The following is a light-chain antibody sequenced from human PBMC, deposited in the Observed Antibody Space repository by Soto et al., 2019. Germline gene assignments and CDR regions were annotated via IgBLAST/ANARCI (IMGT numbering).Light chain of an antibody. CDR3: ATWDDSRNKV. CDR1: SSNIGSNT. J-gene: IGLJ1*01. V-gene: IGLV1-44*01. Sequence: QSVLTQPPSASGTPGQRVTISCSGTSSNIGSNTVNWYQQLPGTAPKLLIYNNNQRPSGVPDRFSGSTSGTSASLAISGLQSEDEADYYCATWDDSRNKVFGTGTKVTVL. CDR2: NNN.